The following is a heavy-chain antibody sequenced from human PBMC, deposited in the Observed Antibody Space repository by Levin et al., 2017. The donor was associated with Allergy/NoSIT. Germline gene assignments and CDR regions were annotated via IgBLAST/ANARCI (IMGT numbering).Heavy chain of an antibody. Sequence: GESLKISCQASGYSFTSYWFGWVRQRPGKGLEWMGLIFPSDSDTRVSPSFQGQIIMSVDKSINTAYLQWSSLKASDSAMYYCARRDSAGSNSFDYWGQGTLVTVSS. CDR3: ARRDSAGSNSFDY. CDR2: IFPSDSDT. D-gene: IGHD2-2*01. V-gene: IGHV5-51*01. CDR1: GYSFTSYW. J-gene: IGHJ4*02.